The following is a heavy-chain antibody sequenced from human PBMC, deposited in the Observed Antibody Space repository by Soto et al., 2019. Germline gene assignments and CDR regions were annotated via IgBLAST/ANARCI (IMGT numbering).Heavy chain of an antibody. J-gene: IGHJ6*03. CDR1: VYTFTSYD. CDR3: ARAPREYYDFWSGYLSGYYYYYMDV. CDR2: MNPNSGNT. Sequence: GASVKVSCKASVYTFTSYDINWVRQDTGQGLEWMGWMNPNSGNTGYAQKFQGRVTMTRNTSISTAYMELSSLRSEDTAVYYCARAPREYYDFWSGYLSGYYYYYMDVWGKGTTVTVSS. D-gene: IGHD3-3*01. V-gene: IGHV1-8*01.